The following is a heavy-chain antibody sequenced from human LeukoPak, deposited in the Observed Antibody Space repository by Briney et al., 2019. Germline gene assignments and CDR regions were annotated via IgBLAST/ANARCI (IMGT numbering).Heavy chain of an antibody. CDR2: INPNSGGT. J-gene: IGHJ4*02. CDR1: GYTFTGYY. V-gene: IGHV1-2*02. D-gene: IGHD5-18*01. CDR3: ARDSVDTAMPY. Sequence: ASVKVFCKASGYTFTGYYMQWVRQAPGQGLEWMGWINPNSGGTNYAQKFQGRVTMTRDTSISTAYMELSRLRSDDTAVYYCARDSVDTAMPYWGQGTLVTVSS.